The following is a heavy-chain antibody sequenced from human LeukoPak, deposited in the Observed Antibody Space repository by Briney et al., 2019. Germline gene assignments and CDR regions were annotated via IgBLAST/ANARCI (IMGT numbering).Heavy chain of an antibody. J-gene: IGHJ4*02. CDR2: IYYSGST. CDR3: ARQDYGDYSADY. V-gene: IGHV4-39*01. CDR1: GGSISSGSYY. Sequence: SETLSLTCTVSGGSISSGSYYWGWIRQPPGKGLEWIGTIYYSGSTYYNASLKSRVTISVDTSKNQFSLRRRSVTAADTAIYYCARQDYGDYSADYWGLGTLVTVSS. D-gene: IGHD4-17*01.